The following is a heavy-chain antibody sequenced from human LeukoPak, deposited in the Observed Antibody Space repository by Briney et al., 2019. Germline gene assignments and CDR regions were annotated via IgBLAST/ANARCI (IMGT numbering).Heavy chain of an antibody. J-gene: IGHJ4*02. CDR3: ARVQRCSGGSCYLGLVDY. CDR1: GGSISGYY. V-gene: IGHV4-4*07. CDR2: IYASGST. Sequence: PSETLSLTCTVSGGSISGYYWTWIRQPAGKGLEWIGRIYASGSTDYNPSLKSRVTMSVDTSKNQFSLKLSSVTAADTAVYYCARVQRCSGGSCYLGLVDYWGQGTLVTVSS. D-gene: IGHD2-15*01.